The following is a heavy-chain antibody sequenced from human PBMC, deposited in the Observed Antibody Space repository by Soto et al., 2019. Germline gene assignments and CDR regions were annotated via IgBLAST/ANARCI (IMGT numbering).Heavy chain of an antibody. J-gene: IGHJ1*01. CDR3: ATSLCRGYDRDH. CDR2: IRNETESFAT. V-gene: IGHV3-73*02. CDR1: GFSFSAFT. Sequence: EVQLVESGGGLVQPGGSLKLSCSASGFSFSAFTLHWVRHTLGGRLQWMGIIRNETESFATAYGALVRGRFTNARHDSDTAAFLQMNSLADEDTGIYYGATSLCRGYDRDHWGRCVLVTVAS. D-gene: IGHD5-12*01.